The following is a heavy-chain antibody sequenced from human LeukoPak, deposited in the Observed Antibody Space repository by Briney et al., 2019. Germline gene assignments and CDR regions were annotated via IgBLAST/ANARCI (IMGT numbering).Heavy chain of an antibody. D-gene: IGHD2-15*01. Sequence: GGSLRLSCAASGFTFSSYEMNWVRQAPGKGLEWASYISSSGSTIYYADSVKGRFTISRDNAKNSLYLQMNSLRAEDTALYYCARSGYCSGGSCYYYYYMDVWGKGTTVTVSS. V-gene: IGHV3-48*03. CDR1: GFTFSSYE. CDR2: ISSSGSTI. CDR3: ARSGYCSGGSCYYYYYMDV. J-gene: IGHJ6*03.